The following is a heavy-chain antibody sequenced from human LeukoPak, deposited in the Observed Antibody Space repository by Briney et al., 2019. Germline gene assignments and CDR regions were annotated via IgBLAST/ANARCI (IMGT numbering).Heavy chain of an antibody. CDR3: ARDTWSYYDFWSGHRYYYYGMDV. J-gene: IGHJ6*02. D-gene: IGHD3-3*01. V-gene: IGHV3-33*08. CDR1: GFTFSSYG. Sequence: GGSLRLSCAASGFTFSSYGMHWVRQAPGKGLEWVAVIWYDGSNKYYADSVKGRFTISRDNSKNTLYLQMNSLRAEDTAVYYCARDTWSYYDFWSGHRYYYYGMDVWGQGTTVTVSS. CDR2: IWYDGSNK.